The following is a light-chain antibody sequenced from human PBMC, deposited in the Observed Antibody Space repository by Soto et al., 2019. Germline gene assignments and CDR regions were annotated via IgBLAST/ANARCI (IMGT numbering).Light chain of an antibody. J-gene: IGKJ4*01. CDR2: GAS. V-gene: IGKV3-20*01. CDR1: QSVRSSF. Sequence: EIGLTHSPGTRSLSPGERATLSCSASQSVRSSFLAWYQQTPGQAPRLLIYGASSRATGIPDRFSGSGSGTDFTRTISRLEPDDVAGSYWQQYGSSPLTCGGGTKVEIK. CDR3: QQYGSSPLT.